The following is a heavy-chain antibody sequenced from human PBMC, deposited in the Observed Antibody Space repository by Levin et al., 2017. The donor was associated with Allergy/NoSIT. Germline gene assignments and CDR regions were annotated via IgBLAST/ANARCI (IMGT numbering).Heavy chain of an antibody. J-gene: IGHJ4*02. CDR2: IKSKTDGGTT. CDR1: GFTFSNAW. D-gene: IGHD5-12*01. CDR3: TTDPNTPRGYSGYDYLAVVDY. V-gene: IGHV3-15*01. Sequence: GGSLRLSCAASGFTFSNAWMSWVRQAPGKGLEWVGRIKSKTDGGTTDYAAPVKGRFTISRDDSKNTLYLQMNSLKTEDTAVYYCTTDPNTPRGYSGYDYLAVVDYWGQGTLVTVSS.